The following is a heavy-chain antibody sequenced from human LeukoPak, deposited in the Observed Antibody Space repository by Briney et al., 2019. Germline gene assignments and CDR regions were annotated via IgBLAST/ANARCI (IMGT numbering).Heavy chain of an antibody. CDR1: GFTVSSNY. V-gene: IGHV3-66*01. CDR3: ARDFGKGSYGIDY. Sequence: PGGSLRLSCAAPGFTVSSNYMSGVRQAPGKGVGGVSVIYSGGSTYYADSVKGRFTISRDNSKNTLYLQMNSLRAEDTAVYYCARDFGKGSYGIDYWGQGTLVTVSS. D-gene: IGHD5-18*01. J-gene: IGHJ4*02. CDR2: IYSGGST.